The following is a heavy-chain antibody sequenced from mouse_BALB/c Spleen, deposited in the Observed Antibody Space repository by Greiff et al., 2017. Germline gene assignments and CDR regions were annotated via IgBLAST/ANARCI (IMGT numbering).Heavy chain of an antibody. CDR2: ISNGGGST. CDR3: ARRGITTTPGCYAMDY. J-gene: IGHJ4*01. V-gene: IGHV5-12-2*01. Sequence: EVKLVESGGGLVQPGGSLKLSCAASGFTFSSYTISWVRQTPEKRLEWVAYISNGGGSTYYPDTVKGRFTISRDNAKNTLYLQMSSLKSEDTAMYYCARRGITTTPGCYAMDYWGQGTSVTVSA. D-gene: IGHD2-4*01. CDR1: GFTFSSYT.